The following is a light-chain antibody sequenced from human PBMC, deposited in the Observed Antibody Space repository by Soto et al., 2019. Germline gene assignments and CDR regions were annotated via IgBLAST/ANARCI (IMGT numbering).Light chain of an antibody. CDR1: TGAVTSGYF. CDR3: LLYYGGAFV. CDR2: STS. J-gene: IGLJ1*01. V-gene: IGLV7-43*01. Sequence: VWTQEPWLTVCPGGTVTLTCTSSTGAVTSGYFPNWFQQKPGQAPRAPIYSTSNKHSWTPARFSGSLLGGKAALTLSGVQPEDEAEYYCLLYYGGAFVFGAGTKVTVL.